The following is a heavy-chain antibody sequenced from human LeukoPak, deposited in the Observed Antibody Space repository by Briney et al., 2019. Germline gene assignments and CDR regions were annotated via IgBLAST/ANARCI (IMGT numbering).Heavy chain of an antibody. D-gene: IGHD3-16*02. CDR1: GFTFSSYA. CDR2: ISGSGGST. J-gene: IGHJ4*02. Sequence: GGSLRLPCAASGFTFSSYAMSWVRQAPGKGLEWVSAISGSGGSTYYADSVKGRFTISRDNSKNTLYLQMNSLRAEDTAVYYCAKDSRGYYDYVWGSYLRGWGQGTLVTVSS. CDR3: AKDSRGYYDYVWGSYLRG. V-gene: IGHV3-23*01.